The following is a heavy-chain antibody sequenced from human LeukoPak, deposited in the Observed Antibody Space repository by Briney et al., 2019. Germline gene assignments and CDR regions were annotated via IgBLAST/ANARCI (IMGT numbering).Heavy chain of an antibody. CDR2: IYYSGST. CDR1: GGSISSYY. CDR3: ARGGVWSGYPRGGHMDV. V-gene: IGHV4-59*01. J-gene: IGHJ6*03. D-gene: IGHD3-3*01. Sequence: SETLSLTCTVSGGSISSYYWSWIRQPPGKGLEWIGYIYYSGSTNYNPSLKSRVTISVDTSKNQFSLKLSSVTAADTAVYYCARGGVWSGYPRGGHMDVWGKGTTVTVSS.